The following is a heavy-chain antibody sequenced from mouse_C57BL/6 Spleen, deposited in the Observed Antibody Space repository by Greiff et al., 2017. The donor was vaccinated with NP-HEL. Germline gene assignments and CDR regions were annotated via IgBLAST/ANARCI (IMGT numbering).Heavy chain of an antibody. V-gene: IGHV5-16*01. CDR1: GFTFSDYY. D-gene: IGHD1-1*01. J-gene: IGHJ4*01. CDR3: ARSYGRRGNAMDY. Sequence: EVKLMESEGGLVQPGSSMKLSCTASGFTFSDYYMAWVRQVPEKGLEWVANINYDGSSTYYLDSLKSRFIISRDNAKNILYLQMSSLKSEDTATYYCARSYGRRGNAMDYWGQGTSVTVSS. CDR2: INYDGSST.